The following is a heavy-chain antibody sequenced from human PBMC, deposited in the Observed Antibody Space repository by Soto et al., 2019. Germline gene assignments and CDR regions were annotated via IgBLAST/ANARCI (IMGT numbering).Heavy chain of an antibody. J-gene: IGHJ4*02. Sequence: QVQLVQSGAEVKKPGSSVKVSCNASGGAFTNDIITWVRQAPGQGLEWRGRIIPLLDITNYAQKFQGSVTITGDKSTSTAYMELNSLISEDTAVYYCARDYPIGSTFSGDDAIDYLGQVTLVTVSS. V-gene: IGHV1-69*08. D-gene: IGHD5-12*01. CDR1: GGAFTNDI. CDR3: ARDYPIGSTFSGDDAIDY. CDR2: IIPLLDIT.